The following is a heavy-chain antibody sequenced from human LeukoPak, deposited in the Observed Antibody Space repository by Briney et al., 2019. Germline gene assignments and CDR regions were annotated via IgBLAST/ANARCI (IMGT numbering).Heavy chain of an antibody. CDR2: IVPMFGTV. V-gene: IGHV1-69*06. D-gene: IGHD1-26*01. J-gene: IGHJ6*02. Sequence: ASVKVSCKASGGIFNNYAINWVRQAPGQGLEWMGRIVPMFGTVNYAEKFQDRATITADKSTSTAYMELSSLRSEDTAVYYCASLGAKGIYYYYGMDVWGQGTTVTVSS. CDR3: ASLGAKGIYYYYGMDV. CDR1: GGIFNNYA.